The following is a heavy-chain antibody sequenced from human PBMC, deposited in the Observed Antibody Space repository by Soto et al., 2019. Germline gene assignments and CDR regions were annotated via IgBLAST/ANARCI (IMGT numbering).Heavy chain of an antibody. V-gene: IGHV4-4*02. J-gene: IGHJ3*01. Sequence: QVQLQESGPGLVKPSGTLSLTCAVSGGSISSSHWWTWVRQSPGKGLEYIGEIPHSGTSNSNPSLKSRVTRTVDKSKNHFSLTLTSVTAADTAVYYCARVVLTITRGAFAAWGQGTLVIVSS. CDR3: ARVVLTITRGAFAA. CDR2: IPHSGTS. D-gene: IGHD3-9*01. CDR1: GGSISSSHW.